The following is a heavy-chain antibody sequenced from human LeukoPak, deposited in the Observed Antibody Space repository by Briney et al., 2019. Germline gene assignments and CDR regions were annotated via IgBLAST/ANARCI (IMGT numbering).Heavy chain of an antibody. V-gene: IGHV1-2*02. D-gene: IGHD3-9*01. J-gene: IGHJ4*02. CDR2: INPNSGRT. CDR3: ARDSSDVLTGYYHF. CDR1: GYSFNDYY. Sequence: GASVKVSCKTSGYSFNDYYLHWVRQAPGQGLEWTGWINPNSGRTNSAPKFQGRVTLTTDASITTAYMELTSLISGDTALYYCARDSSDVLTGYYHFWGQGTLVTVSS.